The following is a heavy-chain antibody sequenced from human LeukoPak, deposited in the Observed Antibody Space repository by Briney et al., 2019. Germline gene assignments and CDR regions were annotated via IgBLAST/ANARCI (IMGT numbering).Heavy chain of an antibody. CDR2: INPNSGGT. V-gene: IGHV1-2*02. CDR1: GYTFTGYY. J-gene: IGHJ3*02. Sequence: ASVKVSCKASGYTFTGYYMHWVRQAPGQGLGWMGWINPNSGGTNYAQKFQGRVTMTRDTSISTAYMELSRLRSDDTAVYYCARLKPLADAFDIWGQGTMVTVSS. CDR3: ARLKPLADAFDI.